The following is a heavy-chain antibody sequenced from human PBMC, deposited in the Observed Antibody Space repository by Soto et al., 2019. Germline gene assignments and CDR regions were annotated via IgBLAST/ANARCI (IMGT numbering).Heavy chain of an antibody. CDR1: GGSISSSSYY. D-gene: IGHD5-18*01. CDR3: ARHGYSYGL. CDR2: FYYSGST. Sequence: QLQLQESGPGLVKPSETLSLTCTVSGGSISSSSYYWGWIRQPPGKGLEWIGSFYYSGSTYYNPSLKRRVTISVDTPKNQFSLKLSSVTAADTAVYYCARHGYSYGLWGQGTLVTVSS. V-gene: IGHV4-39*01. J-gene: IGHJ4*02.